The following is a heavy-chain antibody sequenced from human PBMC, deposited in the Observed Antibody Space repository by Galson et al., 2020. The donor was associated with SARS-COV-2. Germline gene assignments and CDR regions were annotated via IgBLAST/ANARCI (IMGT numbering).Heavy chain of an antibody. CDR3: ARGRGYCSSTSCNYLGMDV. J-gene: IGHJ6*02. CDR1: GFTVSSNY. CDR2: IYSGGST. Sequence: GGSLRLSCAASGFTVSSNYMSWVRQAPGKGLEWVSVIYSGGSTYYADSVKGRFTISRDNSKNTLYLQMNSLRAEDTAVYYCARGRGYCSSTSCNYLGMDVWGQGTTVTVSS. D-gene: IGHD2-2*01. V-gene: IGHV3-66*01.